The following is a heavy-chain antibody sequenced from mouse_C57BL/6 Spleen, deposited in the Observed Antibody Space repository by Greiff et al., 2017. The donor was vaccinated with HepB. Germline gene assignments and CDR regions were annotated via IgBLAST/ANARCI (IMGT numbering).Heavy chain of an antibody. J-gene: IGHJ3*01. CDR2: INPYNGGT. D-gene: IGHD2-4*01. V-gene: IGHV1-19*01. CDR1: GYTFTDYY. Sequence: EVKLVESGPVLVKPGASVKMSCKASGYTFTDYYMNWVKQSHGKSLEWIGVINPYNGGTSYNQKFKGKATLTVDKSSSTAYMELNSLTSEDSAVYYCADFYYDYERFAYWGQGTLVTVSA. CDR3: ADFYYDYERFAY.